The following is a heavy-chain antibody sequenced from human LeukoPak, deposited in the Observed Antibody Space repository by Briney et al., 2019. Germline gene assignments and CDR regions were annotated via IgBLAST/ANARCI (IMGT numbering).Heavy chain of an antibody. CDR2: IYYSGST. CDR3: ARDLSLVGATGGFDP. CDR1: GGSISSYY. V-gene: IGHV4-59*01. D-gene: IGHD1-26*01. Sequence: PSETLSLTCTVSGGSISSYYWSWIRQPPGKGLEWIGYIYYSGSTNYNPSLKSRVTISVDTSKNQFSLKLSSVTAADTAVYYCARDLSLVGATGGFDPWGQGTLVTVPS. J-gene: IGHJ5*02.